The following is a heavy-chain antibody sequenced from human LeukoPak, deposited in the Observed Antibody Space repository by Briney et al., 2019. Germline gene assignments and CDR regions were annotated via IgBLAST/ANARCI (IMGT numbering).Heavy chain of an antibody. Sequence: PGVSLRLSCAASGFTFSSYAMSWVRQAPGKGLECISGFSGSGGSTYYADSVKGRFTISRDNSKNTLYLQMNSLRAEDTAVYYCAKPARTDYVDYWGQGTLVTVSS. CDR1: GFTFSSYA. CDR3: AKPARTDYVDY. V-gene: IGHV3-23*01. D-gene: IGHD1-14*01. J-gene: IGHJ4*02. CDR2: FSGSGGST.